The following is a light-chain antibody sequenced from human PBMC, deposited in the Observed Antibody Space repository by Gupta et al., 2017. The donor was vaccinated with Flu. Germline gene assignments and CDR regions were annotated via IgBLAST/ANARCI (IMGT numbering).Light chain of an antibody. CDR1: HSVNSNS. V-gene: IGKV3-20*01. Sequence: QSFSHEEKATLCCWARHSVNSNSVAWHQNKPGQAPRLLIYGASTRTTDVEHRCRGGGSGTDFTRTISRLEPEDFAVYYCQQYGSLPFTFGHGTTVDIK. J-gene: IGKJ3*01. CDR3: QQYGSLPFT. CDR2: GAS.